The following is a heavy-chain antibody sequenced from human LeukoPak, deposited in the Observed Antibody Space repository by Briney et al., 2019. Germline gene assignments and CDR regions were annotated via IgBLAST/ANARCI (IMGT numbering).Heavy chain of an antibody. J-gene: IGHJ6*03. CDR2: IYYSGST. V-gene: IGHV4-59*01. Sequence: PSETLSLTCTVSGGSISSYYWSWIRQPPGKGLEWIGYIYYSGSTNYNPSLKSRVTISVDTSKNQFSLKLGSVTAADTAVYYCARRIAARPPYYYYYYMDVWGKGTTVTVSS. D-gene: IGHD6-6*01. CDR1: GGSISSYY. CDR3: ARRIAARPPYYYYYYMDV.